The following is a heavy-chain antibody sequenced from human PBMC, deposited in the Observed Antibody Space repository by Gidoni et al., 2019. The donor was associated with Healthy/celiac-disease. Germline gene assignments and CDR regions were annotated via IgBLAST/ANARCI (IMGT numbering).Heavy chain of an antibody. V-gene: IGHV3-23*01. CDR2: ISGSGGST. CDR3: AKDPVDTAMVSPQPWGYFDY. D-gene: IGHD5-18*01. CDR1: GFTFSCYA. Sequence: EVQLLESGGVLVQPGGSLRLSCAASGFTFSCYAISWVRQAPGKGLEWVSGISGSGGSTYYADSVKGRFTISRDNSKNTLYLQMNSLRAEDTAVYYCAKDPVDTAMVSPQPWGYFDYWGQGTLVTVSS. J-gene: IGHJ4*02.